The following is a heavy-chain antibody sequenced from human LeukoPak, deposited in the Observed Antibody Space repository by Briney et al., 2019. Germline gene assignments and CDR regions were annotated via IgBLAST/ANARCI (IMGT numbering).Heavy chain of an antibody. V-gene: IGHV3-30*18. CDR1: GFTFSSYG. CDR3: AKIAAAGTDY. J-gene: IGHJ4*02. D-gene: IGHD6-13*01. CDR2: ISYDGSNK. Sequence: GRSLRLSCAASGFTFSSYGMHWVRQAPGKGLEWVAVISYDGSNKYNADSVKGRFTISRDNSKNTLYLQMNSLRAEDTAVYYCAKIAAAGTDYWGQGTLVTVSS.